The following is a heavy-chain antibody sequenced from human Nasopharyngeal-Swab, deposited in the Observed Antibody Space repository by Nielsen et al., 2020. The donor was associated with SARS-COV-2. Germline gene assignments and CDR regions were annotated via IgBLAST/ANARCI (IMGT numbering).Heavy chain of an antibody. J-gene: IGHJ3*02. D-gene: IGHD3-22*01. V-gene: IGHV3-23*01. CDR3: AGGSSGYSYAFDI. Sequence: WIRQPPGKGLEWLSSITGSGGTTYYTDSVKGRFTISRDNSRNTLYLQMNSLRVEDTAIYYCAGGSSGYSYAFDIWGQGTMVTVSS. CDR2: ITGSGGTT.